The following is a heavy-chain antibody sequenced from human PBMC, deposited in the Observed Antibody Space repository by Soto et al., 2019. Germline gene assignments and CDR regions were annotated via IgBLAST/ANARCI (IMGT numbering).Heavy chain of an antibody. J-gene: IGHJ4*02. D-gene: IGHD3-10*01. CDR3: ARDLAFGLSDY. CDR1: GYTFTSYA. V-gene: IGHV1-3*01. CDR2: INAGNGNT. Sequence: ASVKVSCKASGYTFTSYAMYWVRQAPGQRLEWMGWINAGNGNTKYSRKFQGRVTITRDTSASTAYMELSSLRSEDTAVYYCARDLAFGLSDYWGQGTLVTVSS.